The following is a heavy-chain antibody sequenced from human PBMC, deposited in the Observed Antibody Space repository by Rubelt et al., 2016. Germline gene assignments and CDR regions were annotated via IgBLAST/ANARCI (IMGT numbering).Heavy chain of an antibody. V-gene: IGHV3-30*19. CDR2: IWYDGSNK. CDR3: ARDSYYYGLGSYPPSY. J-gene: IGHJ4*02. CDR1: GFTFSSYG. D-gene: IGHD3-10*01. Sequence: ESGGGVVQPGGSLRLSCAASGFTFSSYGMHWVRQAPGKGLEWVAVIWYDGSNKYYADSVKGRFTISRDNSKNTLYLQMNSLGPEDTAVYYCARDSYYYGLGSYPPSYWGQGTLVTVSS.